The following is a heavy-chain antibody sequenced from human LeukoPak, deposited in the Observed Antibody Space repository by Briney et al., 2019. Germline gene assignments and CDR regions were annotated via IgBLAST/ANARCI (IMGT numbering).Heavy chain of an antibody. CDR3: AKDLIGRAVAGLFDY. Sequence: PGGSLRLPCAASGFTFSSYAMSWVRQAPGKGLEWVSAISGSGGSTYYADSVKGRFTISRDNSKNTLYLQMNSLRAEDTAVYYCAKDLIGRAVAGLFDYWGQGTLVTVSS. J-gene: IGHJ4*02. CDR2: ISGSGGST. CDR1: GFTFSSYA. V-gene: IGHV3-23*01. D-gene: IGHD6-19*01.